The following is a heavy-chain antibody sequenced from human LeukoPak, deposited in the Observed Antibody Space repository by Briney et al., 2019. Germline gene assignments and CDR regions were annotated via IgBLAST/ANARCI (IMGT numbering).Heavy chain of an antibody. V-gene: IGHV1-69*01. D-gene: IGHD3-16*01. Sequence: VASVKVSCKASGGTFSSYAISWVRQAPGQGLEWMGGIIPIFGTANYAQKFQGRVTITADESTSAAYMELSSLRSEDTAVYYCASEGGAGGPTTWGQGTLVTVSS. J-gene: IGHJ5*02. CDR1: GGTFSSYA. CDR2: IIPIFGTA. CDR3: ASEGGAGGPTT.